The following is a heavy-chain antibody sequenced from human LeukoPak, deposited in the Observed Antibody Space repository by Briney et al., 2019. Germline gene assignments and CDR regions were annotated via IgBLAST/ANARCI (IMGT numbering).Heavy chain of an antibody. CDR1: GGTFSSYA. D-gene: IGHD3-22*01. J-gene: IGHJ4*02. Sequence: SVTVSCKASGGTFSSYAISWVRQAPGQGLEWMGGIIPIFGTANYAQKFQGRVTITRDTSASTAYMELSSLRSEDTAVYYCARGPRPIGVVPPDYWGQGTLVTVSS. CDR2: IIPIFGTA. V-gene: IGHV1-69*05. CDR3: ARGPRPIGVVPPDY.